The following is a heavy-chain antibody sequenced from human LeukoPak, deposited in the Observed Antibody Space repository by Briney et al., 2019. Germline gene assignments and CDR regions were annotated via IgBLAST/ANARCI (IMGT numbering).Heavy chain of an antibody. CDR1: GYTFTSHY. J-gene: IGHJ4*02. CDR2: INLSVGST. Sequence: ASVKVSCRASGYTFTSHYMHWVRQAPGQGLEWMGVINLSVGSTSYPQKFQGRVTMSRDTSTSTVYMELSSLKSEDTAVYYCAAPGASGFVGNFWSGPLDFWGRGALVTVSS. V-gene: IGHV1-46*01. D-gene: IGHD3-3*01. CDR3: AAPGASGFVGNFWSGPLDF.